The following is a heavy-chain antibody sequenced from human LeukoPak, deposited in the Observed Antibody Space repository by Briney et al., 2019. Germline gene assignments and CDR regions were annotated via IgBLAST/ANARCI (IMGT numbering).Heavy chain of an antibody. CDR3: TRLHYYDSSGSTLYYYYGMDV. V-gene: IGHV3-73*01. D-gene: IGHD3-22*01. CDR2: IRSKANSYAT. J-gene: IGHJ6*02. CDR1: GFPFSGSA. Sequence: GGSLRLSCAASGFPFSGSAVHWVRQASGKGLEWVGRIRSKANSYATAYAASVKGRFTISRDDSKNTAYLKMNSLKTEDTAVYYCTRLHYYDSSGSTLYYYYGMDVWGQGTTVTVSS.